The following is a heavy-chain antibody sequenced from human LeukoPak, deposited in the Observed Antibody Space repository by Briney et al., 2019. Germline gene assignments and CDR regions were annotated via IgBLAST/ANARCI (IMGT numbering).Heavy chain of an antibody. CDR2: IKAYNGKT. J-gene: IGHJ4*02. CDR1: GFTFCNYG. Sequence: ASVKVSCKASGFTFCNYGFVWVRQAPGQGLEWMAYIKAYNGKTEYAPTLEGRFTLSTDTSTTTAYLQMSSLRVDDTAVYYCARERWDSSGNNFFDYWGEGTQVTVSA. D-gene: IGHD3-22*01. CDR3: ARERWDSSGNNFFDY. V-gene: IGHV1-18*01.